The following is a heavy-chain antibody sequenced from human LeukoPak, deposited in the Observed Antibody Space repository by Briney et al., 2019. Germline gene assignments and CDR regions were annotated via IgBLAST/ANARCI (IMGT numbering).Heavy chain of an antibody. CDR2: MNPNSGNT. D-gene: IGHD3-22*01. J-gene: IGHJ4*02. CDR1: GYTFTSYD. CDR3: ARGSYYDSSGYYYDDY. Sequence: ASVKVSCKASGYTFTSYDINWVRQATGQGLGWMGWMNPNSGNTGYAQKFQGRVTMTRNTSISTAYMELSSLRSEDTAVYYCARGSYYDSSGYYYDDYWGQGTLVTVSS. V-gene: IGHV1-8*01.